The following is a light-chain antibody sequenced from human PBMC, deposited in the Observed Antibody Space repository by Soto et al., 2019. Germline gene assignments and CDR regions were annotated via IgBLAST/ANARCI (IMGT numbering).Light chain of an antibody. CDR3: SSYGGTNSLKV. V-gene: IGLV2-8*01. CDR1: SSDVGGYNY. J-gene: IGLJ2*01. CDR2: EVS. Sequence: QSALTQPPSASGSPGQSVTISCTGTSSDVGGYNYVSWYQQHPGKAPNVMMYEVSKRPSGVPDRFSGSKSGNTASLTVSRRQAEDEADYYCSSYGGTNSLKVFGGGTKLTVL.